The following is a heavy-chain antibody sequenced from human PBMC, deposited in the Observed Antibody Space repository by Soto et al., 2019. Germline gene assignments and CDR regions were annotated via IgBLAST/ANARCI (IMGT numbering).Heavy chain of an antibody. CDR1: GYTFTSYG. CDR2: ISAHNGNT. J-gene: IGHJ4*02. CDR3: ARGRYGDY. D-gene: IGHD1-1*01. Sequence: QVHLVQSGAEVKKPGASVKVSCKCSGYTFTSYGITWVRQAPGQGLEWMGWISAHNGNTNYAQKPQGRVTVTRDTSTSTAYMELRSLRSDDKAVYYCARGRYGDYWGQGALVTVSS. V-gene: IGHV1-18*01.